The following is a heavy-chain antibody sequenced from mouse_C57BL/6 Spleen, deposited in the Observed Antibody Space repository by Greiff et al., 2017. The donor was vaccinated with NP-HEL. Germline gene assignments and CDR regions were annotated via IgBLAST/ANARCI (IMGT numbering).Heavy chain of an antibody. Sequence: VQLQQSGAELVKPGASVKISCKASGYTFTDYYINWVKQRPGPGLEWIGKIGPGSGSTYYNEKFKGKAPLTAEKSSSTAYMQLSSLTSEDSAVYFCARFTTVVGFDYWGQGTTLTVSA. J-gene: IGHJ2*01. CDR1: GYTFTDYY. CDR2: IGPGSGST. V-gene: IGHV1-77*01. D-gene: IGHD1-1*01. CDR3: ARFTTVVGFDY.